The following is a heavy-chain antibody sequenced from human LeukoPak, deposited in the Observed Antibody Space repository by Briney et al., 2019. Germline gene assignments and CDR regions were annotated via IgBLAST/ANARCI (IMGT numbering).Heavy chain of an antibody. CDR2: IYYSGST. CDR3: ARHHDYGDDGTDY. D-gene: IGHD4-17*01. V-gene: IGHV4-39*01. Sequence: SETLSLTCTVSGGSISSSSYYWGWIRQPPGKGLEWIGSIYYSGSTYYNPSLKSRVTISVDTFKNQFSLKLSSVTAADTAVYYCARHHDYGDDGTDYWGQGTLVTVSS. CDR1: GGSISSSSYY. J-gene: IGHJ4*02.